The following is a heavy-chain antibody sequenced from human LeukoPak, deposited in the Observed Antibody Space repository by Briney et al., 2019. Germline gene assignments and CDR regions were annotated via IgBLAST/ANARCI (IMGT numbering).Heavy chain of an antibody. J-gene: IGHJ4*02. V-gene: IGHV4-4*07. CDR1: SGSISGYY. Sequence: SETLSLTCTVSSGSISGYYWSWIRQPAGKGLEWIGRIYSSGSTKYNPSLRSRVTMSADTSKNQLSLRLTSVTAADTAVYYCARVADAALIYGVADYFDYWGQGTLVTVSS. CDR3: ARVADAALIYGVADYFDY. CDR2: IYSSGST. D-gene: IGHD3-3*01.